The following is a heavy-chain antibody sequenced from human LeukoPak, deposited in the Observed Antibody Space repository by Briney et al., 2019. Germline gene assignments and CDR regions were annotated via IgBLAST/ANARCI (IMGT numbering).Heavy chain of an antibody. CDR2: IWFDKNQ. Sequence: GGSLRLSCAASGFTFSSYGMHWVRQAPGKGLEWVADIWFDKNQHFADSVKGRFAISRDNSKNTVYLQINSLRAEDTAVYYCARDRHCVNGVCHSPPGMDVWGQGTTVTVSS. J-gene: IGHJ6*02. CDR3: ARDRHCVNGVCHSPPGMDV. D-gene: IGHD2-8*01. V-gene: IGHV3-33*01. CDR1: GFTFSSYG.